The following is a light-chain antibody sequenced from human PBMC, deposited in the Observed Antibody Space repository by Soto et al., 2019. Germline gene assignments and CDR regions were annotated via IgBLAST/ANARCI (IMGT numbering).Light chain of an antibody. V-gene: IGLV1-36*01. CDR1: SSNIGTNA. CDR2: HDD. J-gene: IGLJ1*01. Sequence: SVLTQPGSVTGAPGRSVATFSSGSSSNIGTNAVHWHQQLPGKAPILLIFHDDLLPSGVSDRFSGSKSGTSASLAISGLQSEDEADYYCAAWDDSLNGFVFGTGIKVTVL. CDR3: AAWDDSLNGFV.